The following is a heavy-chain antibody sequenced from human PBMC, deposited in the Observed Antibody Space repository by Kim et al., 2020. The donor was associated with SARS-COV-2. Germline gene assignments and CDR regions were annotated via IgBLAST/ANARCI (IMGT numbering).Heavy chain of an antibody. CDR2: IYPGDTDT. CDR3: ARAWLWHRPEGVSDAFDI. Sequence: GESLKISCKGSGYSFTSYWIGWVRQMPGKGLEWMGIIYPGDTDTRYSPSFQGQVTISADKSISTAYLQWSSLKASDTAMYYCARAWLWHRPEGVSDAFDIWGQGTMVTVSS. V-gene: IGHV5-51*01. D-gene: IGHD5-18*01. J-gene: IGHJ3*02. CDR1: GYSFTSYW.